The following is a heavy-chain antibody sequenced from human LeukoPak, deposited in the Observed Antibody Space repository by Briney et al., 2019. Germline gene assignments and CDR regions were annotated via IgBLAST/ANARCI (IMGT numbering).Heavy chain of an antibody. CDR3: AKDLRYYDNSGYPDAFDI. CDR2: ISGSGGNT. Sequence: GGSLLLSCAASGFSFISYAMSWVRPAPGKGLAWVSAISGSGGNTFYADSVKGRFTISRDNSKNTLYLQMSSLRAEDTAVYYCAKDLRYYDNSGYPDAFDIWGQGTMVSVSS. V-gene: IGHV3-23*01. J-gene: IGHJ3*02. CDR1: GFSFISYA. D-gene: IGHD3-22*01.